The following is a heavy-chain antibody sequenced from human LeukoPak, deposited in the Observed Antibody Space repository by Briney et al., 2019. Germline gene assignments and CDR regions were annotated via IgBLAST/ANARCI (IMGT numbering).Heavy chain of an antibody. V-gene: IGHV1-2*02. CDR1: GYSFTSYW. D-gene: IGHD6-13*01. J-gene: IGHJ4*02. CDR2: INPNSGGT. Sequence: GESLKISCKGSGYSFTSYWIGWVRPMPGKGLEWMGWINPNSGGTNDAQKFQGRVTMTRDTSISTAYMELSRLRSDDTAVYYCARDRKGQQLVLDYWGQGTLVTVSS. CDR3: ARDRKGQQLVLDY.